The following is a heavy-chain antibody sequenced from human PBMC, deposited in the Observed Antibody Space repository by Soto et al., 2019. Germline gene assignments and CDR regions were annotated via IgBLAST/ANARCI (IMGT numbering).Heavy chain of an antibody. D-gene: IGHD7-27*01. CDR2: IYKSATT. CDR3: ARGRYCLTGRCFPNWFDS. V-gene: IGHV4-38-2*01. Sequence: SETLSLTCAVSGDSISRGYHWAWIRQPPGQALEYIGYIYKSATTYYNPSFESRVAISVDTSKSQFSLNVTSVTAADTAVYFCARGRYCLTGRCFPNWFDSWGQGALVTVS. J-gene: IGHJ5*01. CDR1: GDSISRGYH.